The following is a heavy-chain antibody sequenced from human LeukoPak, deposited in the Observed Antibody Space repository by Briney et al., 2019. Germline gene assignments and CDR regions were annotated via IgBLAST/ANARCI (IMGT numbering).Heavy chain of an antibody. D-gene: IGHD6-6*01. CDR3: AKDHGGYSSPSSGY. CDR2: ISGSGGST. CDR1: GFTFSSYA. Sequence: GGSLRLSCAASGFTFSSYAMSWVRQAPGKGLEWVSAISGSGGSTYYADSVKGRFTISRDSSKNTLYLQMDSLRAEDTAVYYCAKDHGGYSSPSSGYWGQGTLVTVSS. J-gene: IGHJ4*02. V-gene: IGHV3-23*01.